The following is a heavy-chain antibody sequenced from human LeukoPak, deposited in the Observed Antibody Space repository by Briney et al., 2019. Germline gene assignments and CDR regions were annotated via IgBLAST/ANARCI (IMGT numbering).Heavy chain of an antibody. CDR3: ARGESYTSSGYYY. D-gene: IGHD3-22*01. CDR2: FMLIFGTA. V-gene: IGHV1-69*05. Sequence: SVKVSXKASGGTFSNYAISWVRQAPGQGLEWMGRFMLIFGTANHAQKFQGRVTITTDESTTTAYMELSSLKSEDTAVYYCARGESYTSSGYYYWGQGTLVTVSS. CDR1: GGTFSNYA. J-gene: IGHJ4*02.